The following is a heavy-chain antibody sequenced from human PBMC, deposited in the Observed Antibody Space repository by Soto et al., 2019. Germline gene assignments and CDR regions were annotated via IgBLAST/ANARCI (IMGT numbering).Heavy chain of an antibody. CDR2: ISGSSSYI. J-gene: IGHJ5*02. D-gene: IGHD3-10*01. V-gene: IGHV3-21*01. CDR3: VGVIGYNPNWLDP. Sequence: PGGSLRLSCAASGFTFNTYSMNWVRQAPGKGLEWVSSISGSSSYIYYADSVKGRFTISRDNAKSSLYLQMNSLTGEDTAVYYCVGVIGYNPNWLDPWGQGTLVTVSS. CDR1: GFTFNTYS.